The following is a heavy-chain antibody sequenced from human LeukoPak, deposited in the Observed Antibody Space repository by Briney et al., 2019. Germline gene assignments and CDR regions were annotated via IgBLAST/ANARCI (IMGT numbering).Heavy chain of an antibody. Sequence: GGSLRLSCAASGFTFSSYGMHWVRQAPGKGLEWVAVISYDGSNKYYADSVKGRFTISRDNSKNTLYLQMNSLRAEDTAVYYCARVHCSSTSCYGDDAFDIWGQGTMVTVSS. J-gene: IGHJ3*02. D-gene: IGHD2-2*01. V-gene: IGHV3-30*03. CDR2: ISYDGSNK. CDR3: ARVHCSSTSCYGDDAFDI. CDR1: GFTFSSYG.